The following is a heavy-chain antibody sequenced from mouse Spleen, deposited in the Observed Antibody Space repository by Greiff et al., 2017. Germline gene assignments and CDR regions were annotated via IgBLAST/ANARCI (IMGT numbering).Heavy chain of an antibody. CDR3: ARGDYDAAWFAY. V-gene: IGHV1-4*01. D-gene: IGHD2-4*01. J-gene: IGHJ3*01. CDR2: INPSSGYT. CDR1: GYTFTSYT. Sequence: QVQLQQSGAELARPGASVKMSCKASGYTFTSYTMHWVKQRPGQGLEWIGYINPSSGYTNYNQKFKDKATLTADKSSSTAYMQLSSLTSEDSAVYYCARGDYDAAWFAYWGQGTLVTVSA.